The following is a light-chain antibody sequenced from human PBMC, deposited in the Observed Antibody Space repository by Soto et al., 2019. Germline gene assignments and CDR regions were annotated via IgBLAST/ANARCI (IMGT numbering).Light chain of an antibody. J-gene: IGKJ2*01. CDR2: AVS. Sequence: DIQMTQSPSSLSASVGDRVTITCRASQSISNYLNWYQQKPGKAPNLLIYAVSSLRSGAPSRFSGSGSGTDFTLTISSLQPEDFTTYYCQQSYSTARTFGQGTKLEIK. CDR1: QSISNY. V-gene: IGKV1-39*01. CDR3: QQSYSTART.